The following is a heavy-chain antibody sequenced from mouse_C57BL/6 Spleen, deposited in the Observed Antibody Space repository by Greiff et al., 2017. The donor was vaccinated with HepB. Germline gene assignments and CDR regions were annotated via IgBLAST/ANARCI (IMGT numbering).Heavy chain of an antibody. D-gene: IGHD1-1*01. CDR2: IYPGDGDT. CDR1: GYAFSSSW. V-gene: IGHV1-82*01. Sequence: VKLMESGPELVKPGASVKISCKASGYAFSSSWMNWVKQRPGKGLEWIGRIYPGDGDTNYNGKFKGKATLTADKSSSTAYMQLSSLTSEDSAVYFCARPYYGYAMDYWGQGTSVTVSS. CDR3: ARPYYGYAMDY. J-gene: IGHJ4*01.